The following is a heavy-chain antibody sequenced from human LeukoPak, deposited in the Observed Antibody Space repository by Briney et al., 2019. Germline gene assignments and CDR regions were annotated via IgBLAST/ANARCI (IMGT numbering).Heavy chain of an antibody. D-gene: IGHD4-17*01. CDR1: GFTLSSQA. CDR2: ISYSRRST. Sequence: GGSLRLSCAPSGFTLSSQAMRGARHAPGEGLECLSAISYSRRSTYHAHSVKGRFISTSDKSKNTLYMQMNSLRAEDTAVYYCAKSGPMTTVTTLHYWGQGTLVTVSS. CDR3: AKSGPMTTVTTLHY. V-gene: IGHV3-23*01. J-gene: IGHJ4*02.